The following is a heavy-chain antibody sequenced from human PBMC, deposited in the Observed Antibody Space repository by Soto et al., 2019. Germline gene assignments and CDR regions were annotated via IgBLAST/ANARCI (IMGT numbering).Heavy chain of an antibody. V-gene: IGHV3-48*01. D-gene: IGHD5-12*01. J-gene: IGHJ6*03. CDR1: GFTFSSYS. Sequence: PGESLKISCAASGFTFSSYSMNWVRQAPGKGLEWVSYISSSSSTIYYADSVKGRFTISRDNAKNSLYLQMNSLRAEDTAAYYCARREYSGYDWPSYYYYYYYMDVWGKGTTVTVSS. CDR3: ARREYSGYDWPSYYYYYYYMDV. CDR2: ISSSSSTI.